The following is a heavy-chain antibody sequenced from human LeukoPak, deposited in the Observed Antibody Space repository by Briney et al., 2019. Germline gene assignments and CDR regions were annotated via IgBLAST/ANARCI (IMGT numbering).Heavy chain of an antibody. CDR3: ARGYSGYDSRAFDY. V-gene: IGHV4-39*07. J-gene: IGHJ4*02. CDR1: GVSIAVFGGSIDSSSYF. D-gene: IGHD5-12*01. Sequence: SETLSLTCTLSGVSIAVFGGSIDSSSYFWAWVRQPPGKGLGWIGSIHYSGSTYYNPSLKSRVTISIDTSKNQFSLKLSSVTAADTAVYYCARGYSGYDSRAFDYWGQGTLVTVSS. CDR2: IHYSGST.